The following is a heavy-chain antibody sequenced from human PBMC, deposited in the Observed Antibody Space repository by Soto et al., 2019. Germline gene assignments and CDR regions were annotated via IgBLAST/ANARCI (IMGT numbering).Heavy chain of an antibody. CDR1: GDTFSSSG. V-gene: IGHV1-69*01. J-gene: IGHJ6*02. CDR2: IIPIFATA. D-gene: IGHD3-22*01. Sequence: QVQLVQSGAEVKKPGSSVKVSCKASGDTFSSSGISWVRQAPGQGLEWMGGIIPIFATAKYAQKFQGRVTITADESPSTAYMELSSLRSEDTAVYYCARATHSYDSSGTRGMDVWGQGTTVTVSS. CDR3: ARATHSYDSSGTRGMDV.